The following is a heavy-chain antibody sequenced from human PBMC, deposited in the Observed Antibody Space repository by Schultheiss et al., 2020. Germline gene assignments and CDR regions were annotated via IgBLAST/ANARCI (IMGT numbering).Heavy chain of an antibody. CDR2: IYSGGSA. J-gene: IGHJ6*02. D-gene: IGHD3-16*01. CDR3: ARDALAYATDV. V-gene: IGHV3-53*01. Sequence: GGSLRLSCTASGFSISGNFMTWVRQAPGKGLEWVSLIYSGGSAYYADSVKGRFIISRDNSKNTVYLQMNNLRVEDTAAYYCARDALAYATDVWGQGTTVTVS. CDR1: GFSISGNF.